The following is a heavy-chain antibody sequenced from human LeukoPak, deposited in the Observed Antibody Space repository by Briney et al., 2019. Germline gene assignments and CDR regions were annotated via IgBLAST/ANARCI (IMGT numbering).Heavy chain of an antibody. D-gene: IGHD1-26*01. CDR3: ARGEGSYSAHFDY. CDR2: IWYDGSNK. Sequence: PGGSLRLSCAASGFTFSSYGMHWVRQAPGKGLEWVAVIWYDGSNKYYADSVKGRFTISRDNSKSTLYLQMNSLRAEDTAMYYCARGEGSYSAHFDYWGQGTLVTVSS. J-gene: IGHJ4*02. CDR1: GFTFSSYG. V-gene: IGHV3-33*01.